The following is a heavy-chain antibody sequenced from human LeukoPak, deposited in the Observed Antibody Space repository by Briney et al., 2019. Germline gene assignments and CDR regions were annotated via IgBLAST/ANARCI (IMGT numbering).Heavy chain of an antibody. D-gene: IGHD5-12*01. V-gene: IGHV3-23*01. Sequence: GGSLRLSCAASGFTFSSYGMSWVRQAPGKGLEWVLAISGSGGSTYYADSVKGRFTISRDNSKNTLYLQMNSLRAEDTAVYYCAKDEPNPIDIVATRPDYWGQGTLVTVSS. CDR1: GFTFSSYG. CDR3: AKDEPNPIDIVATRPDY. CDR2: ISGSGGST. J-gene: IGHJ4*02.